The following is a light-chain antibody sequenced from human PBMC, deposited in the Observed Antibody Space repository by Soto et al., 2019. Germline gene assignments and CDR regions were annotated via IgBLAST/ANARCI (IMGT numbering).Light chain of an antibody. V-gene: IGKV3-20*01. J-gene: IGKJ1*01. Sequence: EIVLTQSPGTLSLSPGERGTLSCKASQNLGTLYLAWFQQKSGQAPRLLIYSASRRATGIPDRFTGSGSGTDFTLTINRVEPEDFAVYFCQQYAGSSRTCGQGTKVEIK. CDR3: QQYAGSSRT. CDR1: QNLGTLY. CDR2: SAS.